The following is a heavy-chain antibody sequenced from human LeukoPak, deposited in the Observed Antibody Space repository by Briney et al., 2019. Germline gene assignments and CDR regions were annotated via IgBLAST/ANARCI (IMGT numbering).Heavy chain of an antibody. CDR3: VRDRGDLTVAGHFDF. D-gene: IGHD6-19*01. Sequence: PSETLSLTCTVSGGSISSGVYSWNWIRQHPGKGLEWIGYIFNTGNSFYNPSLKSRITMSVDTSRNQFSLSLSSVTAADTAVYYCVRDRGDLTVAGHFDFWGQGTLVTVSS. CDR2: IFNTGNS. V-gene: IGHV4-31*03. J-gene: IGHJ4*02. CDR1: GGSISSGVYS.